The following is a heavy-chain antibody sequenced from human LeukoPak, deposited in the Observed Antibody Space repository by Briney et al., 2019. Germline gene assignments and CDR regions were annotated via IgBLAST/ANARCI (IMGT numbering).Heavy chain of an antibody. D-gene: IGHD2-2*01. CDR2: INPSGGST. J-gene: IGHJ4*02. V-gene: IGHV1-46*01. Sequence: EASVKVSCKASGGTFSSYAISWVRQAPGQGLEWMGIINPSGGSTSYAQKFQGRVTMTRDTSTSTVYMELSSLRSEDTAVYYCARGIVVVPAAMWYWGQGTLVTVSS. CDR3: ARGIVVVPAAMWY. CDR1: GGTFSSYA.